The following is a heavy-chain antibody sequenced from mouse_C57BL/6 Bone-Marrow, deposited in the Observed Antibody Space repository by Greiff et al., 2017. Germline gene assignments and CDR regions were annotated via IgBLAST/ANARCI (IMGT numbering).Heavy chain of an antibody. CDR2: IYPSDSET. D-gene: IGHD4-1*02. CDR1: GYTFTSYW. Sequence: VQLQQPGAELVRPGSSVKLSCKASGYTFTSYWMDWVKQRPGQGLEWIGNIYPSDSETHYNQKFKDKATLTVDKSSRTAYMQLSSLTSEDSAVYYCAQLEPFDYWGQGTTLSVSS. CDR3: AQLEPFDY. V-gene: IGHV1-61*01. J-gene: IGHJ2*01.